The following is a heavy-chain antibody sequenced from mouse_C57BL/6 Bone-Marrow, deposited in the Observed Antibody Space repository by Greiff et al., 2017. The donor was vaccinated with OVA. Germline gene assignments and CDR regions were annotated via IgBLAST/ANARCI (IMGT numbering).Heavy chain of an antibody. J-gene: IGHJ2*01. CDR2: IWTGGGT. CDR3: AILIYYDYDDYFDY. V-gene: IGHV2-9-1*01. Sequence: VKLMESGPGLVAPSQSLSITCTVSGFSLTSYAISWVRQPPGKGLEWLGVIWTGGGTNYNSALKSRLSISKDNSKSQVFLKMNSLQTDDTARYYCAILIYYDYDDYFDYWGQGTTLTVSS. D-gene: IGHD2-4*01. CDR1: GFSLTSYA.